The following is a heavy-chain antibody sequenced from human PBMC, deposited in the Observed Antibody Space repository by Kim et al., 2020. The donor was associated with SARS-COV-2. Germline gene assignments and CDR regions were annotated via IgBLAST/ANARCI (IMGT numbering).Heavy chain of an antibody. CDR2: VAGGGGDT. CDR3: ARDHVMGATNWYFDL. CDR1: GFTFNIHA. V-gene: IGHV3-23*01. J-gene: IGHJ2*01. D-gene: IGHD1-26*01. Sequence: GGSLRLSCTASGFTFNIHAMAWVRQSPGKGLEWVSAVAGGGGDTNYADSVKGRFTISRDNSRNMLYLQMNSLRAEDTAIYYCARDHVMGATNWYFDLWGR.